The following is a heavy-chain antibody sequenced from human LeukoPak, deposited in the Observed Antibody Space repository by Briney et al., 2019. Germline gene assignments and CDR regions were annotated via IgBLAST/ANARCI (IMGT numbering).Heavy chain of an antibody. V-gene: IGHV1-8*01. CDR2: MNPNSGNT. Sequence: ASVKVSCKASGYTFTSYDINWVRQATGQGLEWMGWMNPNSGNTGYAQKFQGRVTMTRNTSISTAYMELSSLRSEDTAVYYCAREALYYYDSSGYPGEAFDIWGQGTMVTVSS. D-gene: IGHD3-22*01. J-gene: IGHJ3*02. CDR1: GYTFTSYD. CDR3: AREALYYYDSSGYPGEAFDI.